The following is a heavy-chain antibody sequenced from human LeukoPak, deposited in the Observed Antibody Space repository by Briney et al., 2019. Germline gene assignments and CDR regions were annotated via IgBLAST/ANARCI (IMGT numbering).Heavy chain of an antibody. J-gene: IGHJ4*02. V-gene: IGHV4-34*01. Sequence: SETLSLTCAVYGGSFSGYYWSWIRQPPGKGLEWIGEINHSGSTNYNPSLKSRVTISVDTSKNQVSLKLRSVTAADTAVYYCATSRWPRDANFDYWGQGTLVTVSS. CDR1: GGSFSGYY. CDR3: ATSRWPRDANFDY. CDR2: INHSGST. D-gene: IGHD6-13*01.